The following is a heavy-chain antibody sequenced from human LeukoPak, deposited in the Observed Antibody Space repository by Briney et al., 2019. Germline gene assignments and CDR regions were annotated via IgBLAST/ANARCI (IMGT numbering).Heavy chain of an antibody. CDR3: VKRGRQGDYAYDG. V-gene: IGHV3-64D*06. J-gene: IGHJ4*02. CDR2: ISTDGGST. D-gene: IGHD4-17*01. Sequence: GGSLRLSCSASGFTFSSYAMHWVRQAPGKGLEYVSSISTDGGSTFYADSVKGRFTISRDNTKNTLYLQMSSLRSEDTAVYYCVKRGRQGDYAYDGWGQGALVTVS. CDR1: GFTFSSYA.